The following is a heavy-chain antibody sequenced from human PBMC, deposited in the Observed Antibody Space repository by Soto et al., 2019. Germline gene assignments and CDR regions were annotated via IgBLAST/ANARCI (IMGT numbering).Heavy chain of an antibody. V-gene: IGHV3-33*01. J-gene: IGHJ5*02. D-gene: IGHD6-13*01. CDR2: IWYDGSNK. Sequence: GGSLRLSCAASGFTFSSYGMHWVRQAPGKGPEWVAVIWYDGSNKYYADSVKGRFTISRDNSKNTLYLQMNSLRAEDTAVYYCARAAAGPGENWFEPWGQGTLVTVSS. CDR3: ARAAAGPGENWFEP. CDR1: GFTFSSYG.